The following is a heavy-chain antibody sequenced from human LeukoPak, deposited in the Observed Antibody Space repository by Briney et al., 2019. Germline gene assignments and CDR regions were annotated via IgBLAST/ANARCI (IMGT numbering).Heavy chain of an antibody. D-gene: IGHD3-16*01. CDR3: ARDGVGGSRFDY. V-gene: IGHV1-69*13. CDR2: IIPIFGTA. Sequence: ASVKVSCKASGGTFSSYAISWVRQAPGQGLEWMGGIIPIFGTANYAQKFQGRVTITADESTSTAYMELSSLRSEDTAVYYCARDGVGGSRFDYWGQGTLVTVSS. J-gene: IGHJ4*02. CDR1: GGTFSSYA.